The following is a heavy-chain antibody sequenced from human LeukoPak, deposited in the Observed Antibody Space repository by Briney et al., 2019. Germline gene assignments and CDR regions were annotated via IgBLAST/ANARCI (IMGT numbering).Heavy chain of an antibody. Sequence: GGSLRLSCAASGFTFDDYGMSWVRQAPGKGLEWVSGINWNGGNTGYADSVKGRFTISRDNVKNSLYLQMNSLRAEDTAVYYCARDLSGYDFSNWFDPWGQGTLVTVSS. CDR2: INWNGGNT. V-gene: IGHV3-20*04. J-gene: IGHJ5*02. CDR3: ARDLSGYDFSNWFDP. D-gene: IGHD5-12*01. CDR1: GFTFDDYG.